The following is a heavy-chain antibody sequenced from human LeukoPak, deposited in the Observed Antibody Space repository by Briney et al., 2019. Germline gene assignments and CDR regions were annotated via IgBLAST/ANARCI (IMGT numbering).Heavy chain of an antibody. CDR3: ARDEQEYTHGEGGY. CDR2: INPNSGGT. J-gene: IGHJ4*02. D-gene: IGHD1/OR15-1a*01. V-gene: IGHV1-2*02. CDR1: GYTFTGYY. Sequence: ASVKVSCKASGYTFTGYYMHWVRQAPGQGLEWMGWINPNSGGTNYAQKFQGRVTMTRDTSISTAYMELSRLRSDDTAVYYCARDEQEYTHGEGGYWGQGTLVTVSS.